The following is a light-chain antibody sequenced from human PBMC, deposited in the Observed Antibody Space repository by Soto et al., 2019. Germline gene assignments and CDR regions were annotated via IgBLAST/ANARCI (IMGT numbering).Light chain of an antibody. J-gene: IGKJ2*01. CDR3: KQYGSSHT. CDR1: QSVSSNY. V-gene: IGKV3-20*01. CDR2: GAS. Sequence: EIVLTQSPGTLSLSPGERGTLSCRASQSVSSNYLAWYQQKPGQAPRLLIYGASSRATGIPDRFSGSGSGTDFTLTISSLEPEAFAVYYCKQYGSSHTFGQGTKLEIK.